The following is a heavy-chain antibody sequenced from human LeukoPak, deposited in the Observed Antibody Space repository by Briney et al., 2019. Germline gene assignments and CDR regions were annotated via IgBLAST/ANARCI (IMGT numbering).Heavy chain of an antibody. D-gene: IGHD3-3*01. J-gene: IGHJ4*02. CDR1: GGSVSGSYYY. CDR2: IYYSGST. CDR3: ARDSTIFGHFDY. V-gene: IGHV4-39*07. Sequence: SETLSLTCALSGGSVSGSYYYWGWIRQPPGKGLEWIGSIYYSGSTYYNPSLRSRVIISLDTSKNQFSLKLSSVTAADTAVYYCARDSTIFGHFDYWGRGTLVTVSS.